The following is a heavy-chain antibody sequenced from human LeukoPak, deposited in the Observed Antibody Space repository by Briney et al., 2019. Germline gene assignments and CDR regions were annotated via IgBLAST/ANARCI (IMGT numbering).Heavy chain of an antibody. V-gene: IGHV3-73*01. Sequence: GGSLRLSCAASGFTFSGSAMHWVRQASGKGLEWVGRIRSKANSYATAYAASVKGRFTISRDDSKNTAYLQMNSLKTEDTAVNYCPRLTPTSGYFNSWGRGTRVTVS. CDR2: IRSKANSYAT. CDR3: PRLTPTSGYFNS. J-gene: IGHJ2*01. CDR1: GFTFSGSA.